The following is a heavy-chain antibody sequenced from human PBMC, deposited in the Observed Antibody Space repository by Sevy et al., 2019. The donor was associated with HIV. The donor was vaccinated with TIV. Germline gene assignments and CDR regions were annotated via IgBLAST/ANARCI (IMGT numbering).Heavy chain of an antibody. Sequence: ASVKVSCKASGGTFSSYAISWVRQAPGQGLEWMGGIIPIFGTANYAQKFQGRVTITADKSTSTAYKELRSLRSEDTAVYYCAGRSAAAGTNVAFDICGQGRIFTVSS. CDR2: IIPIFGTA. J-gene: IGHJ3*02. V-gene: IGHV1-69*06. CDR3: AGRSAAAGTNVAFDI. D-gene: IGHD6-13*01. CDR1: GGTFSSYA.